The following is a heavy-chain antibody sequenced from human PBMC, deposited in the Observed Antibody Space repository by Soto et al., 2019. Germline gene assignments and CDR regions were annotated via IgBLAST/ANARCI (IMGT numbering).Heavy chain of an antibody. Sequence: ASVKVSCKASGYTFTSYGISWVRQAPGQGLEWMGWISAYNGNTNYAQKLQGRVTMTTDTSTSTAYMELRSLRSDDAAVYYCARGSCGGSCYPYYYYYGMDVWGQGTTVTVSS. CDR1: GYTFTSYG. CDR3: ARGSCGGSCYPYYYYYGMDV. CDR2: ISAYNGNT. J-gene: IGHJ6*02. D-gene: IGHD2-15*01. V-gene: IGHV1-18*04.